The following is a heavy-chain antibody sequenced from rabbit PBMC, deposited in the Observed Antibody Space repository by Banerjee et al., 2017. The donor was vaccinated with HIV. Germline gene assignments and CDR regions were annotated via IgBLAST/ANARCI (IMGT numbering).Heavy chain of an antibody. CDR2: INTSSGNT. V-gene: IGHV1S45*01. CDR3: ARDLAGAIGWNFNL. CDR1: GFSFSDKYV. Sequence: QEQLEESGGGLVKPGRSLTLTCTASGFSFSDKYVMCWVRQAPGKGLEWIGCINTSSGNTVYASWAKGRFTISKTSSTTVTLQMTSLTAADTATYFCARDLAGAIGWNFNLWGPGHPRHRL. J-gene: IGHJ4*01. D-gene: IGHD4-1*01.